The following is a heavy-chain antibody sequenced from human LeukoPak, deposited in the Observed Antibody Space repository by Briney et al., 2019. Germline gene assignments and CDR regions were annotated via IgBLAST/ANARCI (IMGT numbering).Heavy chain of an antibody. CDR1: GYTFTGYY. J-gene: IGHJ4*02. Sequence: ASVKVSCKTSGYTFTGYYIHWVRQAPGQGLEWLGRIDPNSGGTSYAHNFQGRVTMTRDTSTSTAYMDLSSLRSDDTAVYYCARDSRVSGDYWGQGTLVTVSS. CDR3: ARDSRVSGDY. D-gene: IGHD2-2*01. V-gene: IGHV1-2*06. CDR2: IDPNSGGT.